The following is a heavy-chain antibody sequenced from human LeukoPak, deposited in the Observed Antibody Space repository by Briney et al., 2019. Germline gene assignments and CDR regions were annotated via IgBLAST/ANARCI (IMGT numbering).Heavy chain of an antibody. CDR3: VRLLDSDY. CDR1: GFTFTRYW. J-gene: IGHJ4*02. D-gene: IGHD2-15*01. V-gene: IGHV3-74*01. Sequence: GGSLRLSCAASGFTFTRYWMHWVRQAPGKGLVWASRINGDGTSTDYADSVKGRFTISRDNAKNTLYLQISSLRTEDTAVYYCVRLLDSDYWGQGTLVTVSS. CDR2: INGDGTST.